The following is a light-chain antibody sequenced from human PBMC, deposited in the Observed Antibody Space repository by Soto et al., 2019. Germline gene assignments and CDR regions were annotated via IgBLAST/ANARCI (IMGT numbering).Light chain of an antibody. CDR3: QVWDSGSEHYV. CDR1: NIRTKS. Sequence: SYALTQPPSVSVAPGQTARITCGGNNIRTKSVHWYQQKPGQAPVLVVCDDSDRPSGIPERFSGSNSGNTATLTISRVEAGDEADYFCQVWDSGSEHYVFGAGTKVTVX. CDR2: DDS. V-gene: IGLV3-21*02. J-gene: IGLJ1*01.